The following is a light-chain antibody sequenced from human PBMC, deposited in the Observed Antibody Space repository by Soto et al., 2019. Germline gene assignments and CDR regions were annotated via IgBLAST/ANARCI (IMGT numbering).Light chain of an antibody. CDR1: QSVGDY. Sequence: EIVLTQSPATLSLSPGERATLSCRASQSVGDYLAWYQRKPGQPPRLLIYDASKWATGIPARFSGSGSGTDFKLTISSLEPEDFALYYCQQRLKLVTFGGGTEVEIK. J-gene: IGKJ4*01. CDR3: QQRLKLVT. V-gene: IGKV3-11*01. CDR2: DAS.